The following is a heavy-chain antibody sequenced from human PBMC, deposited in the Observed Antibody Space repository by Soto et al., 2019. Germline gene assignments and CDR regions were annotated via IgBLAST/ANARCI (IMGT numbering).Heavy chain of an antibody. CDR3: ARVGAGITPFDY. D-gene: IGHD1-20*01. CDR2: INPNSGGT. V-gene: IGHV1-2*02. CDR1: GCTVTGYY. J-gene: IGHJ4*02. Sequence: GDSGRVSCKAAGCTVTGYYMQGVRQAPGQGLEWMGWINPNSGGTNYAQKIQGRVTMTRDTSISTAYMELSRLRSDDTAVYYCARVGAGITPFDYWGQGTLVIVSS.